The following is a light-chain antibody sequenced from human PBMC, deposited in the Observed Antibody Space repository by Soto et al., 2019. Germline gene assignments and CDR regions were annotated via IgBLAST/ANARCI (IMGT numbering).Light chain of an antibody. CDR1: QNVSSN. CDR2: GAS. CDR3: QQYNSWPYT. Sequence: EIVMTQSPATLSVSPGERATLSCRASQNVSSNLAWYQQKPGQTPRLLIYGASARATGIPARFSGSGSGTEFTLTFSSLQSEDFAVYYCQQYNSWPYTFGQGTKLEIK. J-gene: IGKJ2*01. V-gene: IGKV3-15*01.